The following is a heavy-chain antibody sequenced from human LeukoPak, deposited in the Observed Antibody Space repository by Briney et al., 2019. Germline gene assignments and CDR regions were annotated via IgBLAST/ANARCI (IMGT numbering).Heavy chain of an antibody. D-gene: IGHD1-1*01. CDR3: AKGGTFDP. Sequence: GRSLRLSCAASGFTFSSYGMHWVRQAPGKGLEWVAVISYDGSNKYYADSVKGRFTISRDNSKNTLYLQMNSLRAEDTAVYYCAKGGTFDPWDQGTLVTVSS. CDR2: ISYDGSNK. J-gene: IGHJ5*02. V-gene: IGHV3-30*18. CDR1: GFTFSSYG.